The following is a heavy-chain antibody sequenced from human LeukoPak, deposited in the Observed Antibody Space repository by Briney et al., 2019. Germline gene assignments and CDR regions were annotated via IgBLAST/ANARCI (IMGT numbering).Heavy chain of an antibody. V-gene: IGHV1-46*01. CDR1: GYTFTSYY. CDR3: ARRVSVSGWPVLAQYYMDV. Sequence: WASVKVSCKASGYTFTSYYMHWVRQAPGQGLEWMGIINPSGGSTSYAQKFQGRVTMTRDTSTSTVYMELSSLRSDDTAVYYCARRVSVSGWPVLAQYYMDVWGKGTTVTVSS. CDR2: INPSGGST. D-gene: IGHD6-19*01. J-gene: IGHJ6*03.